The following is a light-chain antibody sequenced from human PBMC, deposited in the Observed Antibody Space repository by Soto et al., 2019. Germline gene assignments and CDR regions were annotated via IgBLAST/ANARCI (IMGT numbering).Light chain of an antibody. V-gene: IGLV2-8*01. CDR3: SSYGGNNNYV. Sequence: QSALTQPASVSGSPGQSITISCTGTSSDVGGYNYVSWYQQHPGKVPKLMIYEVSKRPSGVPDRFSGSKSGKTASLTVSGLQAEDEADYYCSSYGGNNNYVFGTGTKVTVL. J-gene: IGLJ1*01. CDR1: SSDVGGYNY. CDR2: EVS.